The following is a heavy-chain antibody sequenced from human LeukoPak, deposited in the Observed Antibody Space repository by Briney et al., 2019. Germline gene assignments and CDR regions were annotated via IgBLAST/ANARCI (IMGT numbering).Heavy chain of an antibody. J-gene: IGHJ4*02. CDR1: GFTFSSYG. Sequence: AGGSLRLSCAASGFTFSSYGMHWVRQAPGKGLEWVAVISYDGSNKYYADSVKGRFTISRDNSKNTLYLQMNSLRAEDTAVYYCAKDRGSSSWYYFDYWGQGTLVTVSS. V-gene: IGHV3-30*18. D-gene: IGHD6-13*01. CDR3: AKDRGSSSWYYFDY. CDR2: ISYDGSNK.